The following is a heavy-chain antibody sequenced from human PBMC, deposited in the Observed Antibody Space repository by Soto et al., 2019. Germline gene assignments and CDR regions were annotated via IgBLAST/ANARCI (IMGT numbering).Heavy chain of an antibody. CDR3: AKNPRDTIFGVVIQRLDY. J-gene: IGHJ4*02. V-gene: IGHV3-23*01. CDR2: ISGSGGST. D-gene: IGHD3-3*01. CDR1: GFTFSSYA. Sequence: PGGSLRLSCAASGFTFSSYAMSWVRQAPGKGLEWVSAISGSGGSTYYADSVKGRFTISRDNSKNTLYLQMNSLRAEDTAVYYCAKNPRDTIFGVVIQRLDYWGQGTLVTVSS.